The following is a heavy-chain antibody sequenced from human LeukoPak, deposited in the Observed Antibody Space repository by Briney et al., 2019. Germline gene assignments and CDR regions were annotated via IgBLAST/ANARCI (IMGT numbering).Heavy chain of an antibody. D-gene: IGHD3-10*01. CDR3: ARRRARNGRRGSGSYYNYFDY. CDR2: INHSGST. Sequence: SETLSLTCAVYGGSFSGYYWSWIRQPPGKGLEWIGEINHSGSTNYNPSLKSRVTISVDTSKNQFSLKLSSVTAADTAVYYCARRRARNGRRGSGSYYNYFDYWGQGTLVTVSS. J-gene: IGHJ4*02. CDR1: GGSFSGYY. V-gene: IGHV4-34*01.